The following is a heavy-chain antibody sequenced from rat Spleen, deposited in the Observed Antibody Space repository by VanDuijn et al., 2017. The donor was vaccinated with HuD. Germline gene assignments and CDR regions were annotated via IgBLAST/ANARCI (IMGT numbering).Heavy chain of an antibody. V-gene: IGHV4-2*01. D-gene: IGHD1-9*01. CDR3: ARHGYNSYFDY. J-gene: IGHJ2*01. CDR2: INKDSRTI. CDR1: GFNFNDYW. Sequence: EVKLVESGGGLVQPGRSLKLSCTASGFNFNDYWMGWVRQAPGKGLEWIGEINKDSRTIKYSPSLKDKFTVSRDNARNTLYLRMTKLGSEDTAVYYCARHGYNSYFDYWGQGVMVTVSS.